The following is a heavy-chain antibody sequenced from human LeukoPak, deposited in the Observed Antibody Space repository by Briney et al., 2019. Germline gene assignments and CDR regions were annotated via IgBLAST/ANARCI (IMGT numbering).Heavy chain of an antibody. V-gene: IGHV4-34*01. Sequence: SETLSLTCAVYGGSFSGYYWSWLRQPPGKGLEWIGEINHSGSTNYNPSLKSRVTISVDTSKNQFSLKLSSVTAADTAVYYCAREESRGYCTVFDYWGQGTLVTVSS. CDR3: AREESRGYCTVFDY. CDR1: GGSFSGYY. J-gene: IGHJ4*02. D-gene: IGHD2-8*02. CDR2: INHSGST.